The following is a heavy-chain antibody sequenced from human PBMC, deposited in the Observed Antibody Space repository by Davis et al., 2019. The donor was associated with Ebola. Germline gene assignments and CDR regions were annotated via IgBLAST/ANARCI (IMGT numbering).Heavy chain of an antibody. J-gene: IGHJ6*02. CDR2: INHSGST. V-gene: IGHV4-34*01. Sequence: PSETLSLTCAVYGGSFSGYYWSWIRQPPGKGLEWIGEINHSGSTNYNPSLKSRVTISVDTSKNQFSLKLSSVTAADTAVYYCASAPTGPAGFYYGMDVWGQGTTVTVSS. D-gene: IGHD2-8*02. CDR1: GGSFSGYY. CDR3: ASAPTGPAGFYYGMDV.